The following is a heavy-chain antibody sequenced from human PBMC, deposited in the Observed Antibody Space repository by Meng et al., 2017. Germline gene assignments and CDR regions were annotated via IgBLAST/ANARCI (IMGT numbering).Heavy chain of an antibody. CDR2: ISSSSSYI. CDR1: GFTFSSYS. J-gene: IGHJ4*02. V-gene: IGHV3-21*04. Sequence: GESLKISCAASGFTFSSYSMNWVRQAPGKGLEWVSSISSSSSYIYYADSVKGRFTISRDNAKNSLYLQMNSLRAEDTAVYYCAGDYYGSGSYPSYGQYWGQGTLVTVSS. CDR3: AGDYYGSGSYPSYGQY. D-gene: IGHD3-10*01.